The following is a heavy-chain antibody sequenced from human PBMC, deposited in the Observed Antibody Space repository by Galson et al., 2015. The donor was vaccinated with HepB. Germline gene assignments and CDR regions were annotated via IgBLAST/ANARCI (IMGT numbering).Heavy chain of an antibody. Sequence: SLRLSCAASGFTITSNYMSWVRQAPGKGLEWVSVIYSGGTTYYADSVKGRFTISRDNSKNTLYLQMNSLRAEDTAVYYCARGNWFDPWGQGTLVTVSS. D-gene: IGHD3-10*01. CDR1: GFTITSNY. V-gene: IGHV3-53*01. CDR2: IYSGGTT. CDR3: ARGNWFDP. J-gene: IGHJ5*02.